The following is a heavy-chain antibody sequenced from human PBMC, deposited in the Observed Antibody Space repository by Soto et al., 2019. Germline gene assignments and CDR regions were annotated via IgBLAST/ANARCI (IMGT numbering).Heavy chain of an antibody. CDR1: GLTFSSYW. Sequence: PGGSLRLSCVASGLTFSSYWMDWVRQAPGKGLVWVSRIKSDGSNIAYGDSVKGRFSISRDNGKNTLYLQMDSLRGEDTAVYYCWVNPGYWGKGTLVTVSS. CDR3: WVNPGY. J-gene: IGHJ4*02. CDR2: IKSDGSNI. V-gene: IGHV3-74*01. D-gene: IGHD3-22*01.